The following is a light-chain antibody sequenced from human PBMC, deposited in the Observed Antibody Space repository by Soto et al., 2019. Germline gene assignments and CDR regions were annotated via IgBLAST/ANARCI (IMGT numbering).Light chain of an antibody. CDR3: QQYNSYPRT. J-gene: IGKJ1*01. CDR2: KAS. Sequence: DIQMTQSPSTLSGSVGDRVTITCRASQTISSWLAWYQQKPGKAPKLLIYKASSLESGVPSRFSGSGSGTAFILTISSLQPDDFATYYCQQYNSYPRTFGQGTKVDIK. CDR1: QTISSW. V-gene: IGKV1-5*03.